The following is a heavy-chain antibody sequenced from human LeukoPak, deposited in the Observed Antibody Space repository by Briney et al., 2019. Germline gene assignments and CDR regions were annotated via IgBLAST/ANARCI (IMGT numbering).Heavy chain of an antibody. CDR3: ASAHPDYYDSTGYFQH. Sequence: SETLSLTCAVYGGSFSGYYWSWIRQPPGKGLGWIGEINHSGSTNYNPSLKSRVTISVDTSKNQFSLKLSSVTAADTAVYYCASAHPDYYDSTGYFQHWGQGTLVAVSS. D-gene: IGHD3-22*01. J-gene: IGHJ1*01. CDR1: GGSFSGYY. CDR2: INHSGST. V-gene: IGHV4-34*01.